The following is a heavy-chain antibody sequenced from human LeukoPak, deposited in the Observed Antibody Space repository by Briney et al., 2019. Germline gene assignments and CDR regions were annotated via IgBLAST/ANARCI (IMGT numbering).Heavy chain of an antibody. CDR1: GYTFTSYD. Sequence: ASVKVSCKASGYTFTSYDINWVRQATGQGLEWMGFMNPNSGNTGYAQKFQGTVTMTRNTSISTAYMELSSLRSEETALYYCARVPRELGAYWGQGTLVTVSS. D-gene: IGHD3-16*01. CDR3: ARVPRELGAY. V-gene: IGHV1-8*01. CDR2: MNPNSGNT. J-gene: IGHJ4*02.